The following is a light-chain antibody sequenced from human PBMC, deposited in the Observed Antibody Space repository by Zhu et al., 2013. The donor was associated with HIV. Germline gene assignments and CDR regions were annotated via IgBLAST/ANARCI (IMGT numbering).Light chain of an antibody. CDR2: QVS. J-gene: IGKJ1*01. V-gene: IGKV1-5*03. CDR3: QQYKTKSWT. Sequence: DIQMTQSPSTLSASVGDRVTITCRASQRVGSWVAWYQQKPGKAPNLLIHQVSNLQGGVPSRFSGSGSGTEFVLTISSLQPDDSATYFCQQYKTKSWTFAKDQGGTQT. CDR1: QRVGSW.